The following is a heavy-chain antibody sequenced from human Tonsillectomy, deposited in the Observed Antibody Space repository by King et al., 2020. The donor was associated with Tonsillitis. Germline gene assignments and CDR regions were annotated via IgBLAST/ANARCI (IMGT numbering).Heavy chain of an antibody. D-gene: IGHD3-10*01. CDR2: ISSSSSYT. CDR1: GFTFTDYY. CDR3: ARDLAYSGSGNFDY. Sequence: VQLQESGGGLVKPGGSLRLSCAASGFTFTDYYMTWIRQAPGKGLEWVSYISSSSSYTTYADSVKGRFTISRDNAKTSLYLQMNSLRAEDTAVYYCARDLAYSGSGNFDYWGQGTLVTVSS. J-gene: IGHJ4*02. V-gene: IGHV3-11*05.